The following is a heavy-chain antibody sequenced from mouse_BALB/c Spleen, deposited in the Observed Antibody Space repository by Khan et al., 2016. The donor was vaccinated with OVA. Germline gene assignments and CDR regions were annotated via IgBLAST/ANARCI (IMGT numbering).Heavy chain of an antibody. CDR1: GFTFSNYA. Sequence: EVELVESGGGLVQPGGSLKLSCEGSGFTFSNYAMSLVRQTPERRLEWVASISSGGNTYYSVSVKGRFTISRDNARNFLYLQMSSLMSEDTAMYYCARDYWFTYWGQGTLVTVSA. J-gene: IGHJ3*01. V-gene: IGHV5-6-5*01. CDR3: ARDYWFTY. CDR2: ISSGGNT.